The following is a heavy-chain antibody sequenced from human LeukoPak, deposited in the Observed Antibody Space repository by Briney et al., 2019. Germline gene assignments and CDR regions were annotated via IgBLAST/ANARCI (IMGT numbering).Heavy chain of an antibody. CDR3: ARDVGVSGLLLDYDY. J-gene: IGHJ4*02. Sequence: GASVKVSCTTSGYSFNTIGLTWVRQAPGQGLEWLGWISPYNGKTNYAPKVQGRVTLTTDTSARTAYMELRSLRSDDTAVYYCARDVGVSGLLLDYDYWGQGTLVTVSS. CDR1: GYSFNTIG. CDR2: ISPYNGKT. D-gene: IGHD2-21*01. V-gene: IGHV1-18*01.